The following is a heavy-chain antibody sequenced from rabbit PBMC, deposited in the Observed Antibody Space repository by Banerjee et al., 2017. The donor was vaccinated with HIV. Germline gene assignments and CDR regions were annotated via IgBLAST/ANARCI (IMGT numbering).Heavy chain of an antibody. J-gene: IGHJ4*01. CDR1: GFDFRFYY. Sequence: QLKESGGGLVQPGGSLKLSCKASGFDFRFYYMSWVRQAPGKGPEWIAYIDPVFGSTYYASWVNGRFTISSHNAQNTLYLQLNSLTAADTATYFCARASTMTMVPYYFNLWAQGPSSPS. D-gene: IGHD2-1*01. V-gene: IGHV1S7*01. CDR2: IDPVFGST. CDR3: ARASTMTMVPYYFNL.